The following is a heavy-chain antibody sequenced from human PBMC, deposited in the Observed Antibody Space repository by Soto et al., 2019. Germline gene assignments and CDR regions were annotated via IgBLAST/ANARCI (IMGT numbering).Heavy chain of an antibody. Sequence: SETLSLTCTVSGDSISSPHYYWTWIRQPPGKGLEWVGYIYYTGNNFYNPALKSRVAMSVEPSTNQFSLKLASVTDADTAVYFCAREPKQNYDSSPWNGGFDSWGPGTLVTVSS. CDR3: AREPKQNYDSSPWNGGFDS. V-gene: IGHV4-30-4*01. CDR1: GDSISSPHYY. J-gene: IGHJ4*02. D-gene: IGHD3-22*01. CDR2: IYYTGNN.